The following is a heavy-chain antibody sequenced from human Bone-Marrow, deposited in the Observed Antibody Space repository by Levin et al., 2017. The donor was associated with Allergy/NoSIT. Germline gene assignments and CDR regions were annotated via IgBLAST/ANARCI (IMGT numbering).Heavy chain of an antibody. J-gene: IGHJ5*02. Sequence: SQTLSLTCADYSGYFSGYYWTWIRQSPGKAPEWVGEIYQNGRSDLIGSTNYNPSLNSRVTISADMSKREFSLNLRSVTAADTAEYYCARHGGGSYSDWYWGKINWFDPWGQGTMVTVSS. CDR1: SGYFSGYY. CDR3: ARHGGGSYSDWYWGKINWFDP. CDR2: IYQNGRSDLIGST. D-gene: IGHD6-19*01. V-gene: IGHV4-34*01.